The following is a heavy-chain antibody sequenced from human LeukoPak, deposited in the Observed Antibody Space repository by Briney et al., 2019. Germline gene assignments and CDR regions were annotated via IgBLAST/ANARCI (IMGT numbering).Heavy chain of an antibody. CDR2: ISSSSSYI. J-gene: IGHJ3*02. Sequence: GGSLRLSCAASGFTFSSYWMSWVRQAPGKGLEWVSSISSSSSYIYYADSVKGRFTISRDNAKNSLYLQMNSLRAEDTAVYYCAREAYSSSWRDAFDIWGQGTMVTVSS. D-gene: IGHD6-13*01. V-gene: IGHV3-21*01. CDR3: AREAYSSSWRDAFDI. CDR1: GFTFSSYW.